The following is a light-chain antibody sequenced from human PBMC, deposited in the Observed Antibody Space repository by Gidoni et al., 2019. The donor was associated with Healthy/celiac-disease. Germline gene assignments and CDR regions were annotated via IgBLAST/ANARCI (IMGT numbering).Light chain of an antibody. CDR3: QQSYSTPT. J-gene: IGKJ1*01. CDR1: QIITSY. Sequence: DIQMTQSPSSLSASVGDRVTITCRASQIITSYLNWYQQKPGKAPNLLIYAASSLQSGVPSRFSGSGSGTDFTLTIISLQPEDFATYYCQQSYSTPTFGQGTKVEIK. CDR2: AAS. V-gene: IGKV1-39*01.